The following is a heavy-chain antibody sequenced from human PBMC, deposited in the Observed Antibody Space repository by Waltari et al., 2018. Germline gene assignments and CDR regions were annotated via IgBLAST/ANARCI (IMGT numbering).Heavy chain of an antibody. V-gene: IGHV3-15*07. J-gene: IGHJ4*02. D-gene: IGHD1-26*01. Sequence: VQLQQWGAGLLKPSETLSLTCAVYGGSFSGYYWSWIRQPPGKGLEWVGRIKSKTDGGTTDYAAPVKGRFTISRDDSKNTLYLQMNSLKTEDTAVYYCTTEVGGGQGTLVTVSS. CDR1: GGSFSGYY. CDR2: IKSKTDGGTT. CDR3: TTEVG.